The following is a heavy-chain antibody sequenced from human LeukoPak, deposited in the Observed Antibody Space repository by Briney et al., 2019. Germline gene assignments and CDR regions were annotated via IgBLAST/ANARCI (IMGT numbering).Heavy chain of an antibody. D-gene: IGHD3-22*01. V-gene: IGHV1-18*01. J-gene: IGHJ4*02. CDR2: ISAYNGNT. CDR1: GYTFTSYG. Sequence: ASVKVSCKASGYTFTSYGISWVRQAPGQGLEWMGWISAYNGNTNYAQKLQGRVTMTTDTSTSTAYMELRSLRPDDTAVYYCTREPGYYDSSGYYPLGSFDYWGQGTLVTVSS. CDR3: TREPGYYDSSGYYPLGSFDY.